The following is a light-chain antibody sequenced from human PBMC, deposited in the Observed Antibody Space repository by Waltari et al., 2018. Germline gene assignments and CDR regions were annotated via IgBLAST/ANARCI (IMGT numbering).Light chain of an antibody. J-gene: IGLJ3*02. CDR2: EAY. CDR3: CTYAGSSTWV. Sequence: QSALAQPASVSGSPGQSVTISCTGAGTAVGISNVVSRYQQHPGKAPKLMIYEAYKRPSGVSNRFSGSKSGNTASLTISGLQTDDEAEYYCCTYAGSSTWVFGGGTKLTVL. V-gene: IGLV2-23*01. CDR1: GTAVGISNV.